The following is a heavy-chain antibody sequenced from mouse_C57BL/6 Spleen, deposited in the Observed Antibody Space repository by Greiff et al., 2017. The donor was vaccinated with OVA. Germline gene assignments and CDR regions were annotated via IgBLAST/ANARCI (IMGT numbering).Heavy chain of an antibody. V-gene: IGHV1-9*01. CDR1: GYTFTGYW. Sequence: QVQLQQSGAELMKPGASVKLSCKATGYTFTGYWIEWVKQRPGHGLEWIGEILPGSGSTNYNEKFKGKATFTADTSSNTAYLQLSSLKTEDSSIYYCAILPGSSLYYYAIDYWGRETSDTVST. D-gene: IGHD1-1*01. CDR2: ILPGSGST. CDR3: AILPGSSLYYYAIDY. J-gene: IGHJ4*01.